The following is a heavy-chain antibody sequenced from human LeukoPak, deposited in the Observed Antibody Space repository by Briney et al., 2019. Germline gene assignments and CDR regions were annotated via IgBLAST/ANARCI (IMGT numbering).Heavy chain of an antibody. J-gene: IGHJ6*02. D-gene: IGHD4-17*01. CDR1: GFTFSSYG. CDR2: IWYDGSNK. CDR3: AREWVTKPYYYGMDV. V-gene: IGHV3-33*08. Sequence: GGSLRLSCAASGFTFSSYGMHWVRQAPGKGLEWVAVIWYDGSNKYYADSVKGRFTISRDNSKNTLYLQMNSLRAEDTAVYYCAREWVTKPYYYGMDVWGQGTTVTVSS.